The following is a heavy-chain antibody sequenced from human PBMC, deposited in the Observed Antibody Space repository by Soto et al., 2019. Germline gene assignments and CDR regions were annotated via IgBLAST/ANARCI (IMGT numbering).Heavy chain of an antibody. D-gene: IGHD3-10*01. V-gene: IGHV1-3*01. Sequence: ASVKVSCKASGYTFTSYAMHWVRQAPGQRLEWMGWINAGNGNTKYSQKFQGRVTITRDTSASTAYMELSSLRSEDTAVYYCARAMVRYGSGSYYSPGYWGQGTLVTVSS. CDR1: GYTFTSYA. CDR3: ARAMVRYGSGSYYSPGY. J-gene: IGHJ4*02. CDR2: INAGNGNT.